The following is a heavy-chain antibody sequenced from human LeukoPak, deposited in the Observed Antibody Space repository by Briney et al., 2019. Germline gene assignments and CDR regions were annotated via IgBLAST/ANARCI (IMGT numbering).Heavy chain of an antibody. J-gene: IGHJ3*02. D-gene: IGHD1-26*01. Sequence: GGSLRLSCAAYGFTFSSYWMSWVRQAPGKGMEWVANIKQDGSEKYYVDSVKGRFTISRDNAKNSLYLQMNSLRAEDTAVYYCARCGSYSDDAFDIWGQGTMVTVSS. CDR2: IKQDGSEK. CDR3: ARCGSYSDDAFDI. V-gene: IGHV3-7*01. CDR1: GFTFSSYW.